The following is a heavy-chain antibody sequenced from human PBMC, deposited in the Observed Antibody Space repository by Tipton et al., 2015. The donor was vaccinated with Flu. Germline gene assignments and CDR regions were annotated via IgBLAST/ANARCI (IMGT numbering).Heavy chain of an antibody. CDR1: RFTFSSYA. V-gene: IGHV3-23*01. Sequence: SLRLSCAASRFTFSSYAMSWVRQAPGKGLEWVSSISGSGSGTHYADSVKGRFAISRDNSENTLYLQMNSLRAEDTAVYYCAKDLGGMYSGGANYGMDVWGQGTTVTVS. J-gene: IGHJ6*02. CDR3: AKDLGGMYSGGANYGMDV. CDR2: ISGSGSGT. D-gene: IGHD6-19*01.